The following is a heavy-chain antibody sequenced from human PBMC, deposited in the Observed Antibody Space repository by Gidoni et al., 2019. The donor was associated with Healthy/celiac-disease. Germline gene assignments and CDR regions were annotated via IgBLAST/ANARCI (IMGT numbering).Heavy chain of an antibody. CDR1: GGTFSSYA. Sequence: QVQLVQSGAEVKKPGSSVKVSCKASGGTFSSYAISWVRQAPGQGLEWMGGIIPIFGTANYAQKFQGRVTITADESTSTAYMELSSLRSEDTAVYYCARDFDSPFQRNYGPLYYYGMDVWGQGTTVTVSS. D-gene: IGHD1-7*01. V-gene: IGHV1-69*01. J-gene: IGHJ6*02. CDR2: IIPIFGTA. CDR3: ARDFDSPFQRNYGPLYYYGMDV.